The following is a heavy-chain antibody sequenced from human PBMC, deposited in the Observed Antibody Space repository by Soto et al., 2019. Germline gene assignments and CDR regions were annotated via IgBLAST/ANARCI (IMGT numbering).Heavy chain of an antibody. CDR2: IIPIFGTA. CDR3: ARVGRSGTYGSVIY. D-gene: IGHD3-10*01. J-gene: IGHJ4*02. Sequence: QVQLVQSGAEVKKPGSSVKVSCKASGGTFSSYAISWVRQAPGQGLEWMGGIIPIFGTANYAQKFQGRVTITADESTSTAYMEPSSLRSEDTAVYYCARVGRSGTYGSVIYWGQGTLVTVSS. CDR1: GGTFSSYA. V-gene: IGHV1-69*01.